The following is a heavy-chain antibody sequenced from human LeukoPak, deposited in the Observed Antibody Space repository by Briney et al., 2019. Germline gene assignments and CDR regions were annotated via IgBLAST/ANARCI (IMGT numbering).Heavy chain of an antibody. CDR1: GFTFDDYA. CDR3: AKDRRPAMALYYYYGMDV. Sequence: GGSLRLSCAASGFTFDDYAMHWVRQAPGKGLEWVSGISWNSGSIGYADSVKGRFTISRDNAKNSLYLQMNSLRAEDTALYYCAKDRRPAMALYYYYGMDVWGEGTTVIVSS. V-gene: IGHV3-9*01. J-gene: IGHJ6*04. D-gene: IGHD5-18*01. CDR2: ISWNSGSI.